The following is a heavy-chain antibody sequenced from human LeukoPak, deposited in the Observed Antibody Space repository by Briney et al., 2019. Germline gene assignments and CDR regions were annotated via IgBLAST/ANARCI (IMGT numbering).Heavy chain of an antibody. D-gene: IGHD3-9*01. CDR3: ARAQDYDILTGYSY. CDR1: GYPFTGYY. Sequence: ASVKVSCKASGYPFTGYYLHWVRQAPGQGLEWMGWINPNSGFTNYAQKLQGRVTMTTDTSTSTAYMELRSLRSDDTAVYYCARAQDYDILTGYSYWGQGTLVTVSS. CDR2: INPNSGFT. J-gene: IGHJ4*02. V-gene: IGHV1-2*02.